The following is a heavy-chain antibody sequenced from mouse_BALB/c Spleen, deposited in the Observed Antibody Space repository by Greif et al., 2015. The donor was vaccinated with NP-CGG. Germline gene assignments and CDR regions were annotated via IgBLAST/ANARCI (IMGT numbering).Heavy chain of an antibody. V-gene: IGHV1-84*02. J-gene: IGHJ4*01. CDR3: ARRTGTEAMDY. CDR2: IYPGSGNT. Sequence: QVQLQQSGPELVKPGASVKISCKASGYTFTDYYINWVKRKPGQGLEWIGWIYPGSGNTKYNEKFKGKATLTVDTSSSTAYMQLSSLTPEDTAVYFCARRTGTEAMDYWGQGTSVTVSS. CDR1: GYTFTDYY. D-gene: IGHD4-1*01.